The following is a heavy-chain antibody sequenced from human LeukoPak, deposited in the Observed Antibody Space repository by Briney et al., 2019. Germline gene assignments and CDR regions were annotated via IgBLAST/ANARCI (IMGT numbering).Heavy chain of an antibody. V-gene: IGHV3-53*01. J-gene: IGHJ3*02. CDR3: ARGRLDAFDI. CDR1: GFTVSSNY. CDR2: IYRGGNT. Sequence: PGGSLRLSCAASGFTVSSNYMSWVRQAPGKGLEWVSIIYRGGNTYYADSVKGRFTISRDNSKNMVFLQMNSLRVEDTAVFYCARGRLDAFDIWGQGTMVTVSS. D-gene: IGHD6-25*01.